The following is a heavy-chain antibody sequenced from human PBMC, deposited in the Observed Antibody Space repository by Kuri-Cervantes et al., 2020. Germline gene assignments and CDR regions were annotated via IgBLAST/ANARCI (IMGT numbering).Heavy chain of an antibody. J-gene: IGHJ5*02. D-gene: IGHD1-26*01. Sequence: GSLRLSCTVSGGSISSSNWWSWVRQPPGKGLEWIGEIYHSGSTNYNPSLKSRVTISVDKSKNQFSLKLSSVTAADTAVYYCASFSLIVGASGSGYWFDPWGRGTLVTVSS. CDR1: GGSISSSNW. CDR2: IYHSGST. V-gene: IGHV4-4*02. CDR3: ASFSLIVGASGSGYWFDP.